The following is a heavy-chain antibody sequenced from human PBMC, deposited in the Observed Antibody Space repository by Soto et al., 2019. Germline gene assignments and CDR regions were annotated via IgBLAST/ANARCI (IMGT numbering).Heavy chain of an antibody. D-gene: IGHD6-19*01. CDR3: AKDVRTGVAGSSGD. CDR1: GFTFSSYG. Sequence: QVQLVESGGGVVQPGRSLRLSCAASGFTFSSYGMHWVRQAPGKGLEWVAVISYDGSNKYYADSVKGRFTISRDNSKNTLYLQMNSLRAEDTAVYYCAKDVRTGVAGSSGDWGQGTLVTVSS. V-gene: IGHV3-30*18. CDR2: ISYDGSNK. J-gene: IGHJ4*02.